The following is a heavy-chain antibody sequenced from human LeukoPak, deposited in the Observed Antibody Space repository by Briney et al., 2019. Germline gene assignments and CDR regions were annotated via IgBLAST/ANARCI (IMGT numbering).Heavy chain of an antibody. J-gene: IGHJ4*02. D-gene: IGHD2-2*01. Sequence: VASVKVSCKTSGGTFSSHVISWVRQAPGQGLEWMGGIIPIFGTANYAQKFQGRVTITADKFTNKVYMKLSSLRSDDTAIYFCARVNGYCSSISCFLDYWGQGTLVTVSS. CDR1: GGTFSSHV. V-gene: IGHV1-69*06. CDR2: IIPIFGTA. CDR3: ARVNGYCSSISCFLDY.